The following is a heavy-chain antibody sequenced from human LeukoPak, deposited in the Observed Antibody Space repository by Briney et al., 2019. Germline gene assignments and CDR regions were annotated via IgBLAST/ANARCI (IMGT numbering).Heavy chain of an antibody. Sequence: SVKVSCKASGGTFSSYAISWVRQAPGQGLEWMGGIIPIFGTANYAQKFQGRVTITTDESTSTAYMELSSLRSVDTAVYYCARSPVEIAYCGGDCYIGYWGQGTLVTVSS. CDR1: GGTFSSYA. CDR2: IIPIFGTA. D-gene: IGHD2-21*02. V-gene: IGHV1-69*05. J-gene: IGHJ4*02. CDR3: ARSPVEIAYCGGDCYIGY.